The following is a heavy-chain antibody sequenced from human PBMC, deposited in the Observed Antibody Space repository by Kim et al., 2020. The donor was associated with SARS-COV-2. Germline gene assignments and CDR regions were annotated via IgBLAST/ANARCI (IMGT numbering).Heavy chain of an antibody. V-gene: IGHV4-59*01. D-gene: IGHD2-15*01. Sequence: TNYNPSLKSRVTISVDTSKNQFSLKLSSVTAADTAVYYCATVLGFDAFDIWGQGTMVTVSS. CDR2: T. CDR3: ATVLGFDAFDI. J-gene: IGHJ3*02.